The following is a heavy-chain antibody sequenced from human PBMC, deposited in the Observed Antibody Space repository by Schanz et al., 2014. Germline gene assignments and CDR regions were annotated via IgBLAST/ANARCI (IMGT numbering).Heavy chain of an antibody. V-gene: IGHV3-48*04. D-gene: IGHD2-15*01. CDR1: GFSFSSYS. CDR2: ISSGGTTI. CDR3: ATENWWTVEK. Sequence: EVQLVESGGGLVQPGESLRLSCAVSGFSFSSYSMSWVRQAPGKGLEWIAYISSGGTTIYYADSVKGRFTISRDNAKKSLDLHMNSLTAEDTAVYYCATENWWTVEKWGQGTLVTVSS. J-gene: IGHJ4*02.